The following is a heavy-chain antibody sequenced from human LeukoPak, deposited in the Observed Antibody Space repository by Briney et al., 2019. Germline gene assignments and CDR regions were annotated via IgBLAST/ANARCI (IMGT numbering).Heavy chain of an antibody. Sequence: GGSLRLSCATSGFTFSDYPMNWVRQAPGKGLEWVSGISGSGGSTYYADHVKGRFTISRDNSKNTLYLQMNSLRGDDTALYYCAKDGEVWGQGTLVTVSS. CDR1: GFTFSDYP. CDR3: AKDGEV. CDR2: ISGSGGST. J-gene: IGHJ4*02. D-gene: IGHD3-10*01. V-gene: IGHV3-23*01.